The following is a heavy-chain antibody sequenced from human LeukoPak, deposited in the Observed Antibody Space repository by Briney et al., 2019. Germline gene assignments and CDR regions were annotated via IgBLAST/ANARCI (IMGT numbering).Heavy chain of an antibody. CDR1: GGSFSGYY. V-gene: IGHV4-34*01. CDR2: FNHSGST. Sequence: SETLSLTCAVYGGSFSGYYWSWIRQPPGKGLEWIGEFNHSGSTNYNPSLKSRVTISVDTSKNQFSLKLSSVTAADTAVYYCARGGRIPILWYYYMDVWGKGTTVTVSS. D-gene: IGHD2-21*01. J-gene: IGHJ6*03. CDR3: ARGGRIPILWYYYMDV.